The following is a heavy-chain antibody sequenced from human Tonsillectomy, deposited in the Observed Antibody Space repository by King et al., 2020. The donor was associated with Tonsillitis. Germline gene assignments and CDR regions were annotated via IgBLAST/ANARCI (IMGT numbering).Heavy chain of an antibody. CDR3: AKDDELTMVRRVIKGSEAFDI. D-gene: IGHD3-10*01. J-gene: IGHJ3*02. CDR1: GFTFSSYA. Sequence: VQLVESGGGLVQPGGSLRLSCAASGFTFSSYAMSWVRQAPGKGLEWVSAISGSGGSTYYADSVKGRFTISRDNSKNTLYLQMNSLRAEDTAVYYCAKDDELTMVRRVIKGSEAFDIWGQGTMVTVSS. CDR2: ISGSGGST. V-gene: IGHV3-23*04.